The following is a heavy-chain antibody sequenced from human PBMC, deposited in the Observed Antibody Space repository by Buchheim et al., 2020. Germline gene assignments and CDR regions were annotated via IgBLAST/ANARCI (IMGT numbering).Heavy chain of an antibody. CDR1: GGSITTVGYY. CDR2: IYNSGSS. Sequence: QVQLQESGPGLVQPSQTLSLTCGVSGGSITTVGYYWTWIRQVPGKGLEWIGHIYNSGSSHYNPSLRSRVTISQHTSKNHFSLKLTSVTAADTATYYCARDSGGGYGAFHIWGQGT. D-gene: IGHD2-15*01. V-gene: IGHV4-31*02. J-gene: IGHJ3*02. CDR3: ARDSGGGYGAFHI.